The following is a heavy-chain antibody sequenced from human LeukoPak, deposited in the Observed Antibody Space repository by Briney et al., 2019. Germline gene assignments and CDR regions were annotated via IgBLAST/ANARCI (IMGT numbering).Heavy chain of an antibody. V-gene: IGHV4-34*01. J-gene: IGHJ3*02. CDR2: INRREST. Sequence: PSETLSLTCAVYGGSFSGYYWSWIRQPPAKGQEWIGEINRRESTSNNTSLKSRVTRSVDTSKNQFSLQLCSVTASDTAVYYCVRGGYYGSGSYYGDAFDIWGQGTMVTVSS. CDR3: VRGGYYGSGSYYGDAFDI. D-gene: IGHD3-10*01. CDR1: GGSFSGYY.